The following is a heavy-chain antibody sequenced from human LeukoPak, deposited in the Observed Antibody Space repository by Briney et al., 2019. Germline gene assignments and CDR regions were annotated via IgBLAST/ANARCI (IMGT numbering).Heavy chain of an antibody. CDR2: IRGNGGRT. D-gene: IGHD2-2*01. J-gene: IGHJ4*02. V-gene: IGHV3-23*01. Sequence: GGSLRLSCAASGFTFSSYAMTWVRQTPGKGLEWVSGIRGNGGRTYYADSVKGRFTISRDNAKNSLYLQMNSLRAEDTALYYCAKATGGVVVPAANYYFDYWGQGTLVTVSS. CDR1: GFTFSSYA. CDR3: AKATGGVVVPAANYYFDY.